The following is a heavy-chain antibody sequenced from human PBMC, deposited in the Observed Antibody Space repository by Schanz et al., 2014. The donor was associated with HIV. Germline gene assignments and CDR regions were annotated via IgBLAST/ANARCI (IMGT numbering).Heavy chain of an antibody. CDR3: ARALGRFRLYHLDY. CDR1: GFTFSSDA. J-gene: IGHJ4*02. Sequence: EVQLLESGGGLVQPGGSLRLSCAGSGFTFSSDAMSWVRQGPGKGLEWVSTISESGFNTYYADSVRGRFTISRDNSKNTLFLQMNSLRAEDTAVYYCARALGRFRLYHLDYWGQGTLVTVSS. V-gene: IGHV3-23*01. CDR2: ISESGFNT. D-gene: IGHD3-16*01.